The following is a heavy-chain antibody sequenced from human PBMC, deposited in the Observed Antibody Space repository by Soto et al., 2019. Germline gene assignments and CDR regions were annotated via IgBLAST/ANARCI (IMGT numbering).Heavy chain of an antibody. CDR1: GFTFSSYA. CDR2: ISYDGSNK. D-gene: IGHD5-12*01. Sequence: ESGGGVVQPGRSLRLSCAASGFTFSSYAMHWVRQAPGKGLEWVAVISYDGSNKYYADSVKGRFTISRDNSKNTLYLQMNSLRAEDTAVYYCATAFLVATIYDAYYGMDVWGQGTTVTVSS. V-gene: IGHV3-30-3*01. J-gene: IGHJ6*02. CDR3: ATAFLVATIYDAYYGMDV.